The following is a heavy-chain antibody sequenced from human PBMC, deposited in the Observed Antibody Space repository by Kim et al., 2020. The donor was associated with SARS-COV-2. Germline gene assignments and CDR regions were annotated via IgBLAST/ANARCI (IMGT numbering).Heavy chain of an antibody. Sequence: GGSLRLSCAASGFTFSSYGMHWVRQAPGKGLEWVAVIWYDGSNKYYADSVKGRFTISRDNSKNTLYLQMNSLRAEDTAVYYCARGYTEFGGSDAFDIWGQGTMVTVSS. CDR2: IWYDGSNK. V-gene: IGHV3-33*01. D-gene: IGHD3-16*01. J-gene: IGHJ3*02. CDR3: ARGYTEFGGSDAFDI. CDR1: GFTFSSYG.